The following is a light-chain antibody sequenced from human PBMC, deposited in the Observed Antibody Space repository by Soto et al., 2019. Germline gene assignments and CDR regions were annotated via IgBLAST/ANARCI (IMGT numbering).Light chain of an antibody. V-gene: IGKV1-17*01. CDR3: LQHNSYPRT. CDR2: AAS. Sequence: DIPLTHSPSSLSASLEERAPIXHWASQGIRNDLGWYQQKPGKAPKRLIYAASSLQSGVPSRFSGSGSGTEFTLTISSLQPEDFATYYCLQHNSYPRTFGQGTKVDIK. J-gene: IGKJ1*01. CDR1: QGIRND.